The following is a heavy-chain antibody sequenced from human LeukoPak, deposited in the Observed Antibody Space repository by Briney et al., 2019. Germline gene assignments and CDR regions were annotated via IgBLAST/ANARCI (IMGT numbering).Heavy chain of an antibody. CDR1: GGSISSYY. CDR3: ARRRYYYDY. Sequence: PSETLSLTCTVSGGSISSYYWSWLRQPPGKGLEWIGYIYYSGSTNYNPSLKSRVTISVDTSKNQFSLKLSSVTAADTAVYYCARRRYYYDYWGQGTLVTVSS. V-gene: IGHV4-59*08. CDR2: IYYSGST. J-gene: IGHJ4*02. D-gene: IGHD3-16*02.